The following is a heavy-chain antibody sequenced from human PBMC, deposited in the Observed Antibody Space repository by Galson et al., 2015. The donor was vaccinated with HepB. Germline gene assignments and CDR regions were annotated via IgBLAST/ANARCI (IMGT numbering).Heavy chain of an antibody. CDR2: IWYDGSNK. Sequence: SLRLSCAASGFTFSSYWMSWVRQAPGKGLEWVAVIWYDGSNKYYADSVKGRFTISRDNSKNTLYLQMNSLRAEDTAVYYCAREEGAFDIWGQGTMITVSS. CDR1: GFTFSSYW. V-gene: IGHV3-33*08. J-gene: IGHJ3*02. CDR3: AREEGAFDI.